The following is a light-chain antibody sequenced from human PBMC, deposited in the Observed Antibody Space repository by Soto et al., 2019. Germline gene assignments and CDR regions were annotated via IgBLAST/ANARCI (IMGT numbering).Light chain of an antibody. CDR3: AAWDDSLNGRV. Sequence: QSVLTQPPSASATPGQRVTISCSGSSSNIGSNTVNWYQQLPGTAPKLLIYKSNQRPSGVPDRFSGSKSGTSASLAISGLQSEDEADYYCAAWDDSLNGRVFGGGIKLTVL. CDR1: SSNIGSNT. V-gene: IGLV1-44*01. CDR2: KSN. J-gene: IGLJ3*02.